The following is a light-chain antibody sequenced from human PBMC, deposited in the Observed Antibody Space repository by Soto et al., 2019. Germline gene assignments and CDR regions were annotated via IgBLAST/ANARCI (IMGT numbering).Light chain of an antibody. J-gene: IGLJ3*02. CDR1: SSDVGAYNY. CDR3: SSYTSSSTWV. V-gene: IGLV2-14*01. CDR2: EVS. Sequence: QSVLAQPASVSGSPGQSITISCTGTSSDVGAYNYVSWYQQHPGKAPKLMIYEVSNRPSGVSDRFSGSRSGNTASLTISGLQAEDESDYYCSSYTSSSTWVFGGGTK.